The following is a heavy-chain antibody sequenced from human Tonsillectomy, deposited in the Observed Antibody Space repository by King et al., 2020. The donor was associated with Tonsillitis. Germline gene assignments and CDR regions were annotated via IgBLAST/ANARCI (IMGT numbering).Heavy chain of an antibody. D-gene: IGHD6-19*01. V-gene: IGHV1-2*02. CDR1: GYTFTGYY. CDR3: ARESNPSGWGLGWFDP. J-gene: IGHJ5*02. CDR2: INPNSGGT. Sequence: QLVQSGAEVKKPGASVKVSCKASGYTFTGYYMHWVRQAPGQGLEWMGWINPNSGGTNYAQKFQGRVTMTRDTSISTDYMELSRRRSDDTAVYYCARESNPSGWGLGWFDPWGQGTLVTVSS.